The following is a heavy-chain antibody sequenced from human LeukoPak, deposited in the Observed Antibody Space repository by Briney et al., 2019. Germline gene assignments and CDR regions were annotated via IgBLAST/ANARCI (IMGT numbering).Heavy chain of an antibody. CDR3: ARGVRGLIDY. J-gene: IGHJ4*02. CDR2: IYYSRNT. V-gene: IGHV4-61*05. D-gene: IGHD3-10*01. Sequence: SETLSLTCTVSGGSISSSSYYWNWIRQPPGKGLEWIGYIYYSRNTNYNPSLKSRVTISVDTSKNQFSLKLSSVTAADTAVYYCARGVRGLIDYWGQGTLVTVSS. CDR1: GGSISSSSYY.